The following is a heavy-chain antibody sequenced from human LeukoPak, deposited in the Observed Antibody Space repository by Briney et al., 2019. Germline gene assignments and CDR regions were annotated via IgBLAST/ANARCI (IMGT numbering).Heavy chain of an antibody. CDR2: IYYSGST. CDR3: ARGSITMVRGENWFDP. D-gene: IGHD3-10*01. V-gene: IGHV4-39*07. CDR1: GGSISSSSYY. J-gene: IGHJ5*02. Sequence: SETLSLTCTVSGGSISSSSYYWGWIRQPPGKGLEWIGSIYYSGSTYYNPSLKSRVTISVDTSKNQFSLKLSSVTAADTAVYYCARGSITMVRGENWFDPWGQGTLVTVSS.